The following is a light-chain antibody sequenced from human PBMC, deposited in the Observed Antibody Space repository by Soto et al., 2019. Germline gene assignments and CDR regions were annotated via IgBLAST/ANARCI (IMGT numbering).Light chain of an antibody. CDR2: EAS. CDR3: QQYNTYLPT. Sequence: DIQMTQSPSTLSASVGDRVTITCRASRSISSWLAWYQQKPGKAPKFLIYEASSLQSGVPSRFSGSGSGTEFTLTISSLQPDDFATYYCQQYNTYLPTFGQGTKVEIK. CDR1: RSISSW. J-gene: IGKJ1*01. V-gene: IGKV1-5*03.